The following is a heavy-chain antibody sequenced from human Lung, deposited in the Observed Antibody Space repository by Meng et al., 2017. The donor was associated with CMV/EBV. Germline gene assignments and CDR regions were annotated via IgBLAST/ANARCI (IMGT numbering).Heavy chain of an antibody. CDR1: GYTFTNNY. D-gene: IGHD3-3*01. J-gene: IGHJ6*02. Sequence: ASVKVSXKASGYTFTNNYIHWVRQAPGQGLEWMGTINPSGGTTRYTQKFQGRVTMTRDTSTATVYMEVSSLRSEDTAVYYCARDPYYDFWDGYYAAYYYFGLDDWGQGTXVXVSS. CDR2: INPSGGTT. V-gene: IGHV1-46*01. CDR3: ARDPYYDFWDGYYAAYYYFGLDD.